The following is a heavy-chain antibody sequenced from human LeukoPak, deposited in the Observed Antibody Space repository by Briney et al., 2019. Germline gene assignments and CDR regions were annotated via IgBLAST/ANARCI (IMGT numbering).Heavy chain of an antibody. D-gene: IGHD3-22*01. J-gene: IGHJ4*02. CDR2: ISYDGSNK. V-gene: IGHV3-30-3*01. Sequence: GGSLRLSCAASGFTFTNYAMHWVRQAPGKGLEWVAVISYDGSNKYYADSVKGRFTISRDNSKNTPYLQMNSLRAEDTAVYSCAREVPYYESSGYYDYWGQGTLVTVSS. CDR3: AREVPYYESSGYYDY. CDR1: GFTFTNYA.